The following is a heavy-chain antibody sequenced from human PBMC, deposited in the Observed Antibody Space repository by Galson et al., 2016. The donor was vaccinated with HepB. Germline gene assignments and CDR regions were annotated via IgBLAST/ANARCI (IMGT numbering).Heavy chain of an antibody. CDR1: GFTFSSYR. J-gene: IGHJ4*02. CDR2: SNSVESKT. D-gene: IGHD2-21*01. V-gene: IGHV3-74*01. Sequence: SLRLSCAASGFTFSSYRMHWFSPASGKGLVWVSRSNSVESKTNYAESVKGRFTISRDNAKNTLYLQMNSLRAEDTAVYYCARGGGYYYFDYWSQGSLVTVSS. CDR3: ARGGGYYYFDY.